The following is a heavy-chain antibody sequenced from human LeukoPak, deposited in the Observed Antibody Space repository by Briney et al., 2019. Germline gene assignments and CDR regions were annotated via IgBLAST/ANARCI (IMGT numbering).Heavy chain of an antibody. Sequence: GGSLRLSCAASGFTFSSYWMSWVRQAPGKGLEWVANIKQDGSEKYYVDSVKGRFTISRDNAKNSLYLQMNSLRAEDTAVYYCARDWIQLWRPNWFDPWGQGTLVTVSS. CDR3: ARDWIQLWRPNWFDP. J-gene: IGHJ5*02. CDR1: GFTFSSYW. V-gene: IGHV3-7*01. D-gene: IGHD5-18*01. CDR2: IKQDGSEK.